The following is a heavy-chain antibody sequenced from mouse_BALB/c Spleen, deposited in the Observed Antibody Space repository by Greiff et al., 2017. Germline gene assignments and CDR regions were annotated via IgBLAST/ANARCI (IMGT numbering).Heavy chain of an antibody. CDR2: ISYSGST. V-gene: IGHV3-2*02. D-gene: IGHD2-4*01. CDR1: GYSITSDYA. J-gene: IGHJ4*01. Sequence: EVQLQQSGPGLVKPSQSLSLTCTVTGYSITSDYAWNWIRQFPGNKLEWMGYISYSGSTSYNPSLKSRISITRDTSKNQFFLQLNSVTTEDTATYYCARSGGLRHYYAMDYWGQGTSVTVSS. CDR3: ARSGGLRHYYAMDY.